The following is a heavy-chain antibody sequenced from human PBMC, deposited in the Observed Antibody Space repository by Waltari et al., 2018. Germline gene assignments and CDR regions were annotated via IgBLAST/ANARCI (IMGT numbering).Heavy chain of an antibody. CDR3: AKDLYWWTAADY. D-gene: IGHD6-13*01. J-gene: IGHJ4*02. CDR2: IGSGGET. V-gene: IGHV3-23*01. CDR1: GFVFSTNA. Sequence: EVQLLESGGGLIQHGGSLRLYCEASGFVFSTNAMSWVRQSPGKGLEWVSGIGSGGETHYTDSVKGRFTISRDNSKSSLYLQMNYLRAEDTAVYYCAKDLYWWTAADYWGQGILVTVSS.